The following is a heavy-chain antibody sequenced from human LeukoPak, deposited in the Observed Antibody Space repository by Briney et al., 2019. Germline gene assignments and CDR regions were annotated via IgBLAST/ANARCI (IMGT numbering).Heavy chain of an antibody. Sequence: GASVKASCKASGYTFPRYDINWVRQATGQGLEWMGWVNPNSANTAYAQKFQGRVTMTRNTSISTAYMELSSLRSEDTAVYYCAIKLSSGGFWGQGTLVTVSS. CDR3: AIKLSSGGF. CDR1: GYTFPRYD. CDR2: VNPNSANT. J-gene: IGHJ4*02. V-gene: IGHV1-8*01. D-gene: IGHD1-26*01.